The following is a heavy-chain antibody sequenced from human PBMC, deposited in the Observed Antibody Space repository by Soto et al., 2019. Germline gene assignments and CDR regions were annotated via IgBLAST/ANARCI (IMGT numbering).Heavy chain of an antibody. CDR3: AREVVLTEWYFDN. CDR1: GFTFSRYS. J-gene: IGHJ4*02. CDR2: TSSDGGIK. Sequence: QVQLMESGGGVVQPGGSLRLSSATSGFTFSRYSMHWFRQAPGKGLVWVAVTSSDGGIKFYADSVKGRFTVSRDNSKNTLYLQMNSLRPEDTAVYYCAREVVLTEWYFDNWGQGILVTVSS. D-gene: IGHD2-21*01. V-gene: IGHV3-30-3*01.